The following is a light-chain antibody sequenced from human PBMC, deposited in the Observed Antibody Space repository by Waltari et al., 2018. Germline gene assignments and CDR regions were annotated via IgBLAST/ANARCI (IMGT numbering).Light chain of an antibody. Sequence: QSALAQSAYVSGSPGRSITISCPGTGSRIGHYNFLSWYQQHPGKAPKLLIFDVSRWSSGVSHRFSGSKSGNTAALTISGLQAEDEADYYCSSYTSTNTIIFGGGTKVTVL. J-gene: IGLJ2*01. V-gene: IGLV2-14*03. CDR2: DVS. CDR1: GSRIGHYNF. CDR3: SSYTSTNTII.